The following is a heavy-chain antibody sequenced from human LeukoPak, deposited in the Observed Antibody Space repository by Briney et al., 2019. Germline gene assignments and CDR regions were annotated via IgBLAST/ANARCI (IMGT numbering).Heavy chain of an antibody. V-gene: IGHV3-48*01. CDR1: GFIFNNYG. CDR3: VRGQGAHDNWFDP. J-gene: IGHJ5*02. D-gene: IGHD4/OR15-4a*01. CDR2: IKGRSDTI. Sequence: GGSLRLSCTASGFIFNNYGMNWVRKAPGKGLEWISYIKGRSDTIHYADSVKGRFTISRDNAKNTLSQQMTSLRAEDTAIYYCVRGQGAHDNWFDPWGQGTLVTVAS.